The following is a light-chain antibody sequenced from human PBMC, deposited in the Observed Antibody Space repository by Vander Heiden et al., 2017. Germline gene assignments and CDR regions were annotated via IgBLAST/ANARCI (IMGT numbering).Light chain of an antibody. CDR1: QGISSY. Sequence: AIRMTQSPSSLSASTGDRVTITCRASQGISSYLAWYQQKPGKAPKLLIYAASTLQSGVPSRFSGSGSGTDFTLTISCLQSEDFATYYCLQDDSYPTTFGQGTKLEIK. CDR3: LQDDSYPTT. CDR2: AAS. V-gene: IGKV1-8*01. J-gene: IGKJ2*01.